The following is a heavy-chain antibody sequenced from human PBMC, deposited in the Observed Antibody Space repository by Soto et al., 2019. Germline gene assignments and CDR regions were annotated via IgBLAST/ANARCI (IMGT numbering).Heavy chain of an antibody. CDR3: ARGLGYGCIYFDY. Sequence: PSETLSLTCTVSGGSISSYYWSWIRQPPGKGLEWIGYIYYSGSTNYNPSLKSRVTISVDTSKNQFSLKLSSVTAADTAVYYCARGLGYGCIYFDYWGKGTLVTVSS. D-gene: IGHD5-12*01. CDR2: IYYSGST. CDR1: GGSISSYY. J-gene: IGHJ4*02. V-gene: IGHV4-59*01.